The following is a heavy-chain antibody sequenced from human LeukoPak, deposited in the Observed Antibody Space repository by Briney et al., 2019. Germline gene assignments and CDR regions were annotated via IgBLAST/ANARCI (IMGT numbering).Heavy chain of an antibody. CDR3: ARGTVGYCSGGSCQGWFDP. V-gene: IGHV4-39*07. J-gene: IGHJ5*02. CDR1: GGSISSSSYY. D-gene: IGHD2-15*01. Sequence: PSETLSLTCTVSGGSISSSSYYWGWIRQPPGKGLEWIGNIYYSGPTYYNPSLKSRVTISIDTSKNQFSLKLSSVTAADTAVYYCARGTVGYCSGGSCQGWFDPWGQGTLVTVSS. CDR2: IYYSGPT.